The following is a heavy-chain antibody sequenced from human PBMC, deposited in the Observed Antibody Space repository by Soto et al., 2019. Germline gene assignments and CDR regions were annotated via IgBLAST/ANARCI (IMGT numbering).Heavy chain of an antibody. CDR3: ARDGGGGYYDSSGYVAV. J-gene: IGHJ4*02. Sequence: GGSLRLSCAASGIIVSTNYMSWVRQAPGKGLEWVSLIYSDGKTYYADSVKGRFTISRDNSKTTVSLQMNSVGAEDTAVYYCARDGGGGYYDSSGYVAVWGQGTLVTVSS. CDR2: IYSDGKT. CDR1: GIIVSTNY. D-gene: IGHD3-22*01. V-gene: IGHV3-53*01.